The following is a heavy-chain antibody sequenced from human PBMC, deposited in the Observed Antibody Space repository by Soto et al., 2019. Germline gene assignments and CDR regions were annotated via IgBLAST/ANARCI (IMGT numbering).Heavy chain of an antibody. D-gene: IGHD3-10*01. CDR1: GFTFSSYG. V-gene: IGHV3-23*01. CDR2: ISGSGGRT. Sequence: PVGSLRLSCAASGFTFSSYGMSWVRQAPGKGLEWVSAISGSGGRTYYADSVKGRFTISRVNSNNTLYLQMNGLRAEDTAVYYCAKGYGSGTFRYDYWGQGTLVTVSS. CDR3: AKGYGSGTFRYDY. J-gene: IGHJ4*02.